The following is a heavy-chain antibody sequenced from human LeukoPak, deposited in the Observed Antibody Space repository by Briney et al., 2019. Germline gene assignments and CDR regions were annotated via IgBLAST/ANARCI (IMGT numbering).Heavy chain of an antibody. J-gene: IGHJ4*02. V-gene: IGHV5-51*01. Sequence: GESLKISCKGSGYDFINYWIGWVRQMPGKGLEWMGIIYPGDSDTRYSPSFQGQVTISADKSISTAYLQWSSLKASDTAMYYCARSYDSSGYQIDYWGQGTLVTVSS. CDR3: ARSYDSSGYQIDY. D-gene: IGHD3-22*01. CDR2: IYPGDSDT. CDR1: GYDFINYW.